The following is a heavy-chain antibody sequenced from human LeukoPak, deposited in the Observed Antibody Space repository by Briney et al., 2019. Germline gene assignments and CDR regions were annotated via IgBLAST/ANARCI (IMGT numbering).Heavy chain of an antibody. CDR1: GGSISSGSYY. D-gene: IGHD1-26*01. CDR3: ARHSSRSGSRDY. CDR2: IYTRGST. J-gene: IGHJ4*02. V-gene: IGHV4-61*02. Sequence: SETLSLTCTVLGGSISSGSYYWSWIRQPAGKGLEWIWRIYTRGSTNYNPSLKSRVTTSVDTSKNQFSLKLSSVTAADTAVYYCARHSSRSGSRDYWGQGTLVTVSS.